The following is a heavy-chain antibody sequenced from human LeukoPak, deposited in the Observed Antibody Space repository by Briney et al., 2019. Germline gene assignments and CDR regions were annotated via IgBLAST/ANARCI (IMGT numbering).Heavy chain of an antibody. D-gene: IGHD2-21*02. CDR3: ARAIVVVTAIRGYYFDY. Sequence: ASVKVSCKASGYTFTGYYMHWVRQAPGQGLEWMGWINPNSGGTNYAQKFQGRVTMTRDTSISTAYMELSRLRSDDTAVYYCARAIVVVTAIRGYYFDYWAREPWSPSPQ. CDR2: INPNSGGT. V-gene: IGHV1-2*02. J-gene: IGHJ4*02. CDR1: GYTFTGYY.